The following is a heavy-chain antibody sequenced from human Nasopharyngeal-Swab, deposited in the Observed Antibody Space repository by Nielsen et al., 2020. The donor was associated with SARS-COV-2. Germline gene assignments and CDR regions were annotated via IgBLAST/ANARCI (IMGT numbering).Heavy chain of an antibody. CDR3: VRELHGGCFDY. Sequence: ASVKVSCKASGYIFINYYIHWVRQAPGQGLEWLGVSNPTSGTNYAQKFRGRVNMTRDTSASTVSMDLHSQGSEDTAAYYCVRELHGGCFDYWGQGTLITVSS. J-gene: IGHJ4*02. CDR1: GYIFINYY. D-gene: IGHD3-10*01. CDR2: SNPTSGT. V-gene: IGHV1-46*01.